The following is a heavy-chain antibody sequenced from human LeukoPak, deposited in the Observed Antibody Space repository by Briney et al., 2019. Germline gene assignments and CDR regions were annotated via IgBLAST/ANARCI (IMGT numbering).Heavy chain of an antibody. J-gene: IGHJ4*02. CDR2: IRKDGSEK. CDR1: GFTFEIYW. CDR3: AKAPSYGSGSYYGY. Sequence: GGSLRLSCAASGFTFEIYWMSWVRQAPGKGLEWVANIRKDGSEKNYVDSVKGRFTISRDNSKNTLYLQMNSLRAEDTAVYYCAKAPSYGSGSYYGYWGQGTLVTVSS. D-gene: IGHD3-10*01. V-gene: IGHV3-7*05.